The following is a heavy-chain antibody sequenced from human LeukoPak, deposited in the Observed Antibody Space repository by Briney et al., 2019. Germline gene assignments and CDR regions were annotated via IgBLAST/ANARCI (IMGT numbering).Heavy chain of an antibody. D-gene: IGHD2-2*01. J-gene: IGHJ4*02. CDR2: IWYDGSNK. CDR1: GFTFSSYA. CDR3: AKVSAAEYYFDY. V-gene: IGHV3-30*02. Sequence: PGGSLRLSCAASGFTFSSYAMHWVRQAPGKGLEWVAFIWYDGSNKDYTDSVKGRFTISRDNAKNRLHLQMNSLRAEDTAVYYCAKVSAAEYYFDYWGQGTLVTVS.